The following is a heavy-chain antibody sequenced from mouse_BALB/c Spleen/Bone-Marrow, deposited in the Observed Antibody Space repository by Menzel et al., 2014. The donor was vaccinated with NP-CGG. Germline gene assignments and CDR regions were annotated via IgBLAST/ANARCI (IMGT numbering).Heavy chain of an antibody. CDR1: GFTFSSYG. CDR2: INSNGGNT. D-gene: IGHD2-1*01. J-gene: IGHJ2*01. CDR3: ARGNYGNYVDYFDY. Sequence: EVQRVESGGGLVQPGGSLKLSCAASGFTFSSYGMSWVRQTPDKRLELVASINSNGGNTYYPDSVKGPFTISRDNAKNTLSLQKSSRKSEDTAMYYCARGNYGNYVDYFDYWGQGTTLTVSS. V-gene: IGHV5-6-3*01.